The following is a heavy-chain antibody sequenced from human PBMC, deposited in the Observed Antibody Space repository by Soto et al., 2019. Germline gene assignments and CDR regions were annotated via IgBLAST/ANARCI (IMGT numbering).Heavy chain of an antibody. CDR3: ARGSSIVLSTDVHCGGDCSALNY. J-gene: IGHJ4*02. CDR1: GGTFSRYA. D-gene: IGHD2-21*02. Sequence: QVQLVQSGAEVKKPGSSVKVSCEASGGTFSRYAISWVRQAPGQGLEWMGGIIPIFGTANYAQKFQGRVTITADESTSTAYMELSSLRSEDTAVYYCARGSSIVLSTDVHCGGDCSALNYWGQGTLVTVSS. V-gene: IGHV1-69*01. CDR2: IIPIFGTA.